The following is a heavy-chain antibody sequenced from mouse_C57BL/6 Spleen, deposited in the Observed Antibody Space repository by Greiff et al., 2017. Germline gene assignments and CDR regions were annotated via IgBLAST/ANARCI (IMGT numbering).Heavy chain of an antibody. V-gene: IGHV2-6*01. J-gene: IGHJ3*01. CDR3: ASAAYYDGYPFAY. CDR2: IWGVGST. Sequence: VKLQESGPGLVAPSQSLSITCTVSGFSLTSYGVDWVRQSPGKGLEWLGVIWGVGSTNYNSALKSRLSISKDNSKSQVFLKMNSLQTDDTAMYYCASAAYYDGYPFAYWGQGTLVTVSA. D-gene: IGHD2-3*01. CDR1: GFSLTSYG.